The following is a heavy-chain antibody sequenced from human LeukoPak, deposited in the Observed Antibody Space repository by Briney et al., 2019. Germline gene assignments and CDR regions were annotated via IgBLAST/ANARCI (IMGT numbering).Heavy chain of an antibody. CDR2: INPNSGGT. Sequence: GASVTVSFKASGYTFTGYYMHWVRQAPGQGLEWMGWINPNSGGTNYAQKFQGRVTMTRDTSISTAYMELSRLRSDDTAVYYCARERVLGGTQSNTEYFQHWGQGTLVTVSS. V-gene: IGHV1-2*02. D-gene: IGHD1-1*01. CDR1: GYTFTGYY. CDR3: ARERVLGGTQSNTEYFQH. J-gene: IGHJ1*01.